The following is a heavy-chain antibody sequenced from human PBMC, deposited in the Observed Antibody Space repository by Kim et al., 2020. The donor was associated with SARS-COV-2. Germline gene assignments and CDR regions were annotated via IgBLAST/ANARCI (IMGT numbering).Heavy chain of an antibody. J-gene: IGHJ6*02. Sequence: SQTLSLTCAISGDSVSSNSAAWNWIRQSPSRGLEWLGRTYYRSKWYNDYAVSVKSRITINPDTSKNQFSLQLNSVTPEDTAVYYCAREVVVVAATGTAYYYYYGMDVWGQGTTVTVSS. V-gene: IGHV6-1*01. CDR3: AREVVVVAATGTAYYYYYGMDV. CDR2: TYYRSKWYN. CDR1: GDSVSSNSAA. D-gene: IGHD2-15*01.